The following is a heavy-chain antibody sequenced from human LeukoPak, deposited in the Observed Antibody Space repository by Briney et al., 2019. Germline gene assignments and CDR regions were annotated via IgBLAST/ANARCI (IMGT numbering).Heavy chain of an antibody. CDR3: ARAAGGIRGYSYCTYFDY. D-gene: IGHD5-18*01. J-gene: IGHJ4*02. V-gene: IGHV1-2*02. CDR1: VYTFTGYY. Sequence: ASVKVSCKASVYTFTGYYMHWVRPAPGQGPEWMGWINPNSGGTNYAQKFQGRVTMTRDTFISTAYMELSRLRSDDTAVYFCARAAGGIRGYSYCTYFDYWGQGTLVTVSS. CDR2: INPNSGGT.